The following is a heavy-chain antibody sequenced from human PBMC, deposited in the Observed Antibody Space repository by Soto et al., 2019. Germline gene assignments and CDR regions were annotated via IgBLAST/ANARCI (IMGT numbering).Heavy chain of an antibody. Sequence: PSETLSLTCAVSGDSIIGIYHWAWIRQSPGRGLEWIASVYHTGTTYYTPSLESRVTISVDTSKNQFSLKVSGVSAADSAVYYWATALKGYNWSYFEFWGQGAVVTVAS. CDR1: GDSIIGIYH. J-gene: IGHJ4*02. CDR2: VYHTGTT. CDR3: ATALKGYNWSYFEF. V-gene: IGHV4-38-2*01. D-gene: IGHD1-20*01.